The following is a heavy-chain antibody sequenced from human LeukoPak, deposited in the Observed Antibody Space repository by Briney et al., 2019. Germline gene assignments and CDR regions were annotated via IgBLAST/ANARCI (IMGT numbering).Heavy chain of an antibody. CDR1: GYTFTGYY. D-gene: IGHD5-18*01. CDR3: ARVGYEWQDTAMVN. Sequence: ASVTVSCKASGYTFTGYYMHWVRQAPGQGLEWMGWINPNSGGTNYAQKFQGRVTMTRDTSISTAYMELSRLRSDDTAVYYCARVGYEWQDTAMVNWGQGTLVTVSS. J-gene: IGHJ4*02. V-gene: IGHV1-2*02. CDR2: INPNSGGT.